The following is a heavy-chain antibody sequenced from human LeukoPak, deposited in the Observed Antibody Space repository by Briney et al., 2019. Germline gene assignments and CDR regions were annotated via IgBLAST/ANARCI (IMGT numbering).Heavy chain of an antibody. D-gene: IGHD6-6*01. J-gene: IGHJ4*02. CDR1: GFTVSSNY. Sequence: GGSLRLSCAASGFTVSSNYMSWVRQAPGKGLEWVSVIYSGGSTYYADSVKGRFTISRDNSKNTLYLQMNSLRAEDTAVYYCAKSYAYSSSPGGGDYWGQGTLVTVSS. CDR2: IYSGGST. CDR3: AKSYAYSSSPGGGDY. V-gene: IGHV3-66*01.